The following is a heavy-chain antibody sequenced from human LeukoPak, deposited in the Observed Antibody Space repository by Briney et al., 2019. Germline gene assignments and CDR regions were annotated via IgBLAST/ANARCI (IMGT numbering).Heavy chain of an antibody. Sequence: PSETLSLTYAVYGGSFSGYYWSWIRQPRGKGLEWTGETNHSGSTNYNPSLKSLVTISVDTSKNQFSLKLSSVTAADTAVYYCARRRYYDSTGYLDRGQGTLVTVSS. V-gene: IGHV4-34*01. CDR3: ARRRYYDSTGYLD. CDR1: GGSFSGYY. D-gene: IGHD3-22*01. CDR2: TNHSGST. J-gene: IGHJ1*01.